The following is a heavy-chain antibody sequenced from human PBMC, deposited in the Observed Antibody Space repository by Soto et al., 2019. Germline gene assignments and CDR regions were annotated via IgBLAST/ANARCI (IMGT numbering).Heavy chain of an antibody. CDR1: GFTFSNAW. J-gene: IGHJ4*02. CDR3: TTVLQFLQRFRQSSVDY. Sequence: PGGSLRLSCAASGFTFSNAWMNWVRQPPGKGLEWVGRIKSSGTTDYAAPVKGRFTISRDDSKNTLYLQMNSLKTEDTAVYYCTTVLQFLQRFRQSSVDYWGQGTQVTVSS. CDR2: IKSSGTT. V-gene: IGHV3-15*07. D-gene: IGHD3-3*01.